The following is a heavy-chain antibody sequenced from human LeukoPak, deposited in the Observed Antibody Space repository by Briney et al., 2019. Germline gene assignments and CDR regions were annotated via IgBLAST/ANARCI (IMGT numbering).Heavy chain of an antibody. CDR3: ARDYAGSPDY. J-gene: IGHJ4*02. CDR2: INGDGSTT. D-gene: IGHD3-10*01. CDR1: GFTFSTYW. V-gene: IGHV3-74*03. Sequence: GGSLRLSCTASGFTFSTYWINWVRQSPGKRLVWVALINGDGSTTTHADSVKGRFTISRDNAKNTAYLQMNSLRDEDTAVYFCARDYAGSPDYWGQGTLVTVSA.